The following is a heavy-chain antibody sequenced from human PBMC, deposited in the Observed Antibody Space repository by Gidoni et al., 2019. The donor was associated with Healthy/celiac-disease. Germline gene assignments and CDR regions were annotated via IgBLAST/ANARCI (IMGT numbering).Heavy chain of an antibody. V-gene: IGHV3-7*03. CDR3: ARVPPSTVTTYSYYYMDV. CDR2: IKQDGSEK. CDR1: GFTFSSYW. J-gene: IGHJ6*03. Sequence: EVQLVESGGGLVQPGGSLSLSCAASGFTFSSYWMSWVRQAPGKGLEWVANIKQDGSEKYYVDSVKGRFTISRDNAKNSLYLQMNSLRAEDTAVYYCARVPPSTVTTYSYYYMDVWGKGTTVTVSS. D-gene: IGHD4-17*01.